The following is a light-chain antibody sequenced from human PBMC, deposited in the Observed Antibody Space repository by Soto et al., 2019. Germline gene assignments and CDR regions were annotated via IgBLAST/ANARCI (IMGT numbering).Light chain of an antibody. CDR1: SSNIGAGYD. J-gene: IGLJ2*01. CDR3: QSYDSSLSVSI. CDR2: GNS. Sequence: QSVLTQPPSVSGAPGQRVTIFCTGSSSNIGAGYDVHWYQQLPGTAPKLLIYGNSNRPSGVPDRFSGSKSGTSASLAITGLQAEDEADYYCQSYDSSLSVSIFGGGTKLTVL. V-gene: IGLV1-40*01.